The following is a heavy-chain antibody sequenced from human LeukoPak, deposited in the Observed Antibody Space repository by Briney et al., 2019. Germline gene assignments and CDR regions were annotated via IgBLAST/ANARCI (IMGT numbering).Heavy chain of an antibody. CDR3: ARNRVDYYDSSGYYGGFDY. J-gene: IGHJ4*02. D-gene: IGHD3-22*01. Sequence: ASVKVSCKASGYTFPSYDINWVRQATGQGLEWMGWMNPNSGNTDYAQKFQGRVTITRNTSISTAYMELSSLRSEDTAVYYCARNRVDYYDSSGYYGGFDYWGQGTLVTVSS. V-gene: IGHV1-8*03. CDR2: MNPNSGNT. CDR1: GYTFPSYD.